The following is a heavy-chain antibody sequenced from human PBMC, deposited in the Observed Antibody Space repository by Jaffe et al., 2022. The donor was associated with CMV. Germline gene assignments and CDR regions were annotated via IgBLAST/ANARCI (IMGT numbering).Heavy chain of an antibody. CDR3: ARGKRRYYDSSGYYSHDAFDI. Sequence: QVQLQESGPGLVKPSQTLSLTCTVSGGSISSGGYYWSWIRQHPGKGLEWIGYIYYSGSTYYNPSLKSRVTISVDTSKNQFSLKLSSVTAADTAVYYCARGKRRYYDSSGYYSHDAFDIWGQGTMVTVSS. CDR2: IYYSGST. CDR1: GGSISSGGYY. D-gene: IGHD3-22*01. J-gene: IGHJ3*02. V-gene: IGHV4-31*03.